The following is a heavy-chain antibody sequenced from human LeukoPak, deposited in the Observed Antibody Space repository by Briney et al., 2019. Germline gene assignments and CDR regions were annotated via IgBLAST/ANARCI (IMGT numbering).Heavy chain of an antibody. Sequence: SETLSLTCTVSGGSISSYYWGWIRQPAGKGLEWIGRIYTSGSTNYNPSLKSRVTMSVDTSKNQFSLKLSSVTAADTAVYYCARDLPPASSGYYFDAFDIWGQGTMVTVSS. D-gene: IGHD3-22*01. CDR2: IYTSGST. CDR1: GGSISSYY. J-gene: IGHJ3*02. V-gene: IGHV4-4*07. CDR3: ARDLPPASSGYYFDAFDI.